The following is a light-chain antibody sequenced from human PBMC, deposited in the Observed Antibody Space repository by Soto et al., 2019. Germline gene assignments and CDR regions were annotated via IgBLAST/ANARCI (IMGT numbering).Light chain of an antibody. CDR2: AAS. V-gene: IGKV1-39*01. CDR3: QQSYSIPQT. J-gene: IGKJ2*01. Sequence: DIQMTQSPSSLSASVGDRVTITCRASQSINSYLNWYQQKPGKAPNLLIYAASSLQSGVPSRFSGSGSGTDFTLTISSLQPEDFATYYCQQSYSIPQTFGQGTKLEI. CDR1: QSINSY.